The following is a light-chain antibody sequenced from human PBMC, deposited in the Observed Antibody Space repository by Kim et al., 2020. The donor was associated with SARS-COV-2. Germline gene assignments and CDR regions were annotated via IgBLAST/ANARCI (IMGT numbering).Light chain of an antibody. V-gene: IGLV2-23*02. CDR1: SSDVGSYNL. CDR3: CSYAGSSTSYVV. CDR2: EVS. Sequence: QSALTQPASASGSPGQSITISCTGTSSDVGSYNLVSWYQQHPGKAPKLMIYEVSKRPSGVSNRFSGSKSGNTASLTISGLQAEDEADYYCCSYAGSSTSYVVFGGGTQLTVL. J-gene: IGLJ2*01.